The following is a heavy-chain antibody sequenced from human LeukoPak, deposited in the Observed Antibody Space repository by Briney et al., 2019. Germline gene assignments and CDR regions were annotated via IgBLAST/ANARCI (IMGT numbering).Heavy chain of an antibody. CDR1: GFTAGYNY. CDR3: TSYYCSSGSCYFDT. D-gene: IGHD2-15*01. CDR2: IYRGDT. J-gene: IGHJ4*02. Sequence: GGSLRLSCAVSGFTAGYNYMSWVRQAPGKGLEWVSVIYRGDTYYSDSVKGRFIISRDDSKNTVFLQMNSLSADDTAVYFCTSYYCSSGSCYFDTWGQGTLVAVSS. V-gene: IGHV3-53*01.